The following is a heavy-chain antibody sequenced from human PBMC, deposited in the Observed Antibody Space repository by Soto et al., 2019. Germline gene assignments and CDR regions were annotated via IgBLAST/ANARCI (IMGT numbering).Heavy chain of an antibody. D-gene: IGHD3-3*01. Sequence: QVQLVQSGAEVKKPGASVKVSCKASGYTFTSYDINWVRQATGQGLEWMGWMNPNSGNTGYAQKFQGRVTMTRNTSISTAYMELSSLRSEDTAVYYCARAWVPGFWSGITHVYYYYGMDVWGQGTTVTVSS. CDR3: ARAWVPGFWSGITHVYYYYGMDV. CDR1: GYTFTSYD. J-gene: IGHJ6*02. CDR2: MNPNSGNT. V-gene: IGHV1-8*01.